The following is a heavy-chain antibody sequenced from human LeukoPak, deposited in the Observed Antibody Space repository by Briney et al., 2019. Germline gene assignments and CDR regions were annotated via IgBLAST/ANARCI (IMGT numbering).Heavy chain of an antibody. CDR2: ISGSDSNT. J-gene: IGHJ4*02. CDR3: AKELYNYASSSFDY. Sequence: GGSLRLSCAASGFTFSTYAMSWVRQAPGKGLGWVSAISGSDSNTYYAASVKGRFTISRDNSKSTLFLQMNSLRADDTAVYYCAKELYNYASSSFDYWGQGTLVTVSS. D-gene: IGHD5-18*01. V-gene: IGHV3-23*01. CDR1: GFTFSTYA.